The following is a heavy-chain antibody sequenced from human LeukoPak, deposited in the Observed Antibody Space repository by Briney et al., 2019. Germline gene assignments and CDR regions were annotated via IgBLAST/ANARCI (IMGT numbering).Heavy chain of an antibody. J-gene: IGHJ3*01. CDR1: GFTFSSYA. D-gene: IGHD6-6*01. CDR3: ATGNRYSSSSA. CDR2: IGGSAGRT. V-gene: IGHV3-23*01. Sequence: GGSLRLSCAASGFTFSSYAMSCVRQAPGKGLEWVSAIGGSAGRTYYADSVKGRFTISRDNSKNTLYLQMNSLRAEDTAVYYCATGNRYSSSSAWGQGTMVTVSS.